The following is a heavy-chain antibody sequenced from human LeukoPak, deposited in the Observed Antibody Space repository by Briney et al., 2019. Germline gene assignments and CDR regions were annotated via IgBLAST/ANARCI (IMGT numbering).Heavy chain of an antibody. D-gene: IGHD3-22*01. J-gene: IGHJ3*02. CDR1: GGSISSSTW. CDR2: IYHSGSN. Sequence: SETLSLTCAVSGGSISSSTWWSWVRQPPGKGLEWIGEIYHSGSNNYNTSLKSRVTISVDKSKNQFSLRLNSVTAADTAVYYCAKQVPYDRRGGFDTWGQGTMVTVSS. V-gene: IGHV4-4*02. CDR3: AKQVPYDRRGGFDT.